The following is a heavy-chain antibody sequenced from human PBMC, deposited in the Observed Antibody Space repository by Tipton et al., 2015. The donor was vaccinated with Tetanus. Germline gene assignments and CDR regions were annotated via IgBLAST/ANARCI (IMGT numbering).Heavy chain of an antibody. V-gene: IGHV4-34*01. Sequence: GLVKPSETLSLTCAVYGGSFSGYYWSWIRQPPGKGLEWIGEINHSGSTNYNPSLKSRVTISVDTSKNQFSLKLSSVTAADTAVYYCASTLKDTAMSRDYFDYWGQGTLVTVSS. CDR3: ASTLKDTAMSRDYFDY. J-gene: IGHJ4*02. CDR2: INHSGST. D-gene: IGHD5-18*01. CDR1: GGSFSGYY.